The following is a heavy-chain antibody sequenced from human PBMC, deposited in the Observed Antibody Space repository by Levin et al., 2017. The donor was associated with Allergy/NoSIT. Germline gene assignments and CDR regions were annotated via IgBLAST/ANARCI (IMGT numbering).Heavy chain of an antibody. CDR1: GGSISSFY. CDR2: IYYSGNT. V-gene: IGHV4-59*08. J-gene: IGHJ4*02. Sequence: PSETLSLTCTVSGGSISSFYWSWIRQPPGKGLEWLGYIYYSGNTNYNPSLKSRVTISVDTSKNQFSLKLTSVTAADTAIYYCARQEVRGYSYGPIDYWGQGTLVTVSS. D-gene: IGHD5-18*01. CDR3: ARQEVRGYSYGPIDY.